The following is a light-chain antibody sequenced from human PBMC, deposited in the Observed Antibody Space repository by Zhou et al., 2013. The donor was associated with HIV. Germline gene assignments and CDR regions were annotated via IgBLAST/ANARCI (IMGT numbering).Light chain of an antibody. CDR2: GTS. V-gene: IGKV3-20*01. Sequence: EIVLTQSPGTLSLSPGERATLSCRASQSVRSNFLAWYQQKPGQAPRLLIYGTSSRATGIPERFSGSGSGTGFTLTIDRLEPEDFAVYYCQQYANLPRTFGQG. CDR1: QSVRSNF. J-gene: IGKJ1*01. CDR3: QQYANLPRT.